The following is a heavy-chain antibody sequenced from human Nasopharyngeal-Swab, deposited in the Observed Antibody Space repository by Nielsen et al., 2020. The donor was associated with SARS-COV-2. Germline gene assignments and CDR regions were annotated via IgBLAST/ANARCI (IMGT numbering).Heavy chain of an antibody. J-gene: IGHJ4*02. D-gene: IGHD3-16*01. V-gene: IGHV3-74*03. CDR3: ARETSASGAYYFDF. CDR1: GFSFSTYW. Sequence: GGSLRLSCAASGFSFSTYWMHWVRHTPGKGLVWVSRLKTDGSDTMYADSVKGRFTISRDNAKNTMYLQMNSLREEGTALYYCARETSASGAYYFDFWGRGTRVTVSS. CDR2: LKTDGSDT.